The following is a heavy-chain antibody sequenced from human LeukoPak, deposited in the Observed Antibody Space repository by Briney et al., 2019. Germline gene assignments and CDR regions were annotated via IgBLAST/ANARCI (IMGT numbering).Heavy chain of an antibody. CDR3: ARDRMDYNIPYGMDV. Sequence: GGSLRLSCAVSGLTFSSSWMDWVRQAPGKGLEWVASINPDGNKKYSADSVKGRFTISRDNARNSLYLQMNSLRAEDTGVYYCARDRMDYNIPYGMDVWGQGTTVTVSS. D-gene: IGHD3-9*01. CDR1: GLTFSSSW. V-gene: IGHV3-7*01. CDR2: INPDGNKK. J-gene: IGHJ6*02.